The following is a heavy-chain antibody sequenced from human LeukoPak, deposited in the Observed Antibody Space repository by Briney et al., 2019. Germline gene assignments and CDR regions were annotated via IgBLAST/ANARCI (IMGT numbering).Heavy chain of an antibody. J-gene: IGHJ4*02. Sequence: PSETLSLTCTVSGGSISSGSYYWSWIRQPAGKGLEWIGRIYTSGSTNYNPSLKSRVTISVDTSKNQFSLKLSSVTAADTAVYYCAREGMDRDFDHWGQGTLVTVSS. CDR2: IYTSGST. CDR1: GGSISSGSYY. CDR3: AREGMDRDFDH. V-gene: IGHV4-61*02. D-gene: IGHD2-2*03.